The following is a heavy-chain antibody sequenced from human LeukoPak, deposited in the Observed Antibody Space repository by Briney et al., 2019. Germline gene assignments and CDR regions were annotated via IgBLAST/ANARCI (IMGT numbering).Heavy chain of an antibody. J-gene: IGHJ4*02. D-gene: IGHD3-10*01. CDR3: ASAHYGSGSYVIDY. CDR1: GFTFGSYS. CDR2: IDSNSNFM. V-gene: IGHV3-21*01. Sequence: GGSLRLSCAASGFTFGSYSMTWVRQAPGKGLEWVSLIDSNSNFMNYADSVKGRFTISRDNAKKSLYLEMNSLRAEDTAVYYCASAHYGSGSYVIDYWGQGALVTVSS.